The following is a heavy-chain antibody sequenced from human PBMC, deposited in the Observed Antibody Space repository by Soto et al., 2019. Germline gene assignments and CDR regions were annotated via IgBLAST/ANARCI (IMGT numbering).Heavy chain of an antibody. CDR1: GGSISSYY. CDR3: ARVLRSAARPYYYYYYMDV. J-gene: IGHJ6*03. Sequence: SETLSLTCTVSGGSISSYYWSWIRQPPGKGLEWIGYIYYSGSTNYNPSLKSRVTISVDTSKNQFSLKLSSVTAADTAVYYCARVLRSAARPYYYYYYMDVWGKGTTVTVSS. D-gene: IGHD6-6*01. CDR2: IYYSGST. V-gene: IGHV4-59*01.